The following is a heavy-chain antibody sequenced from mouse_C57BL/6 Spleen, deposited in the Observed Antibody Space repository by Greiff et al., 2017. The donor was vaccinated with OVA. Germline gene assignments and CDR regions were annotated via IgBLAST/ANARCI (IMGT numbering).Heavy chain of an antibody. J-gene: IGHJ4*01. CDR1: GFTFTDYY. V-gene: IGHV7-3*01. CDR3: ARLPSSFYAMDY. CDR2: IRNKANGYTT. D-gene: IGHD1-1*01. Sequence: EVQLVESGGGLVQPGGSLSLSCAASGFTFTDYYMSWVRQPPGKALEWLGFIRNKANGYTTEYSASVKGRFTISRDNSQSILYLQMNALRAEDSATYYCARLPSSFYAMDYWGQGTSVTVSS.